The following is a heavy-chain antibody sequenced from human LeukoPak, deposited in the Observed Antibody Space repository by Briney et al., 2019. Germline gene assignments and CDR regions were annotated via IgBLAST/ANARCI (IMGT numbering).Heavy chain of an antibody. Sequence: SETLSLTCAVYGGSFSGYYWSWIRQPPGKGLEWIGEINHSGSTNYNPSLKSRVTIPVDTSKNQFSLKLSSVTAADTAVYYCARGLDIVVVPAARGVYYFDYWGQGTLVTVSS. CDR2: INHSGST. V-gene: IGHV4-34*01. CDR1: GGSFSGYY. CDR3: ARGLDIVVVPAARGVYYFDY. J-gene: IGHJ4*02. D-gene: IGHD2-2*01.